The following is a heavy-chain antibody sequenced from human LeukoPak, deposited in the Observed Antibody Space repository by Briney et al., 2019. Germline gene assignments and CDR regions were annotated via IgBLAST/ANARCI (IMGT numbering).Heavy chain of an antibody. CDR1: ANSFTSQC. J-gene: IGHJ4*02. Sequence: GESLKISCKGSANSFTSQCIGWVRQMPGKGLEWMGIMYPGDSDTRYSPSFEGHVTISADKSITTAYLQWSSLKASDTAMYYCGSGERSYHFDNGGQGSLVTVSS. CDR2: MYPGDSDT. D-gene: IGHD1-26*01. V-gene: IGHV5-51*01. CDR3: GSGERSYHFDN.